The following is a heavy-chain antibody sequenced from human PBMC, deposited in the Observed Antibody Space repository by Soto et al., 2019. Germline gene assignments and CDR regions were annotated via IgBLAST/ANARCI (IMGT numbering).Heavy chain of an antibody. Sequence: GGSLRLSCAASGFPFINFAMSWVRQSPGKGLEWVSAISGSGGSTYYADSVKGRFTISRDNSKNTLYLQMNSLRAEDTAVYYCALSLPRYSPFDYWGQGTLVTVSS. V-gene: IGHV3-23*01. CDR1: GFPFINFA. CDR3: ALSLPRYSPFDY. D-gene: IGHD5-18*01. J-gene: IGHJ4*02. CDR2: ISGSGGST.